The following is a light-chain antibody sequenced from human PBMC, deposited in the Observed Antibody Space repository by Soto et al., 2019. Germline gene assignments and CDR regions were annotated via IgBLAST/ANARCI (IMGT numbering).Light chain of an antibody. V-gene: IGLV2-8*01. CDR2: EVS. Sequence: LTQPPSASGSPGQSVTISCTGTSSDVGGYNYVSWYQQHPGKAPKLMIYEVSKRPSGVPDRFSGSKSGNTASLTVSGLQAEDEADYYCSSYAGSNNYVFGTGTKATVL. J-gene: IGLJ1*01. CDR3: SSYAGSNNYV. CDR1: SSDVGGYNY.